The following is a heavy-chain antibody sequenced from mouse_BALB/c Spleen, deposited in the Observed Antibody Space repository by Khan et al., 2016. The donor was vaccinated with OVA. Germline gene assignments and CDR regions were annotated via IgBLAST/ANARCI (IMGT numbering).Heavy chain of an antibody. CDR3: ARRAYYGNWYFDV. J-gene: IGHJ1*01. CDR1: GYSITSDYA. CDR2: ISYSGST. Sequence: EVQLVETGPGLVKPSQSLSLTCTVTGYSITSDYAWNWIRQFPGNKLEWMGYISYSGSTSYNPSLKSRISITRDTSKNQFFLQLNSVTTEDTATYYCARRAYYGNWYFDVWGEGTTVTVSS. V-gene: IGHV3-2*02. D-gene: IGHD2-1*01.